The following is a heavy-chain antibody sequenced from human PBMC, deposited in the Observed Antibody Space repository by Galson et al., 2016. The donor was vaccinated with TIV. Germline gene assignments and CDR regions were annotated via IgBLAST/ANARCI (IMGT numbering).Heavy chain of an antibody. J-gene: IGHJ4*02. D-gene: IGHD4-17*01. CDR2: ISFDGNNQ. CDR3: AKVGARGYGDYPYYLEY. CDR1: GFIFSIYG. Sequence: SLRLSCAASGFIFSIYGMHWVRQAPGKGLEWVTLISFDGNNQYYADSVKGRFTSSRDNSKNTMYLHMNSLRTEDTAVSYCAKVGARGYGDYPYYLEYWGQGTLVTVSS. V-gene: IGHV3-30*18.